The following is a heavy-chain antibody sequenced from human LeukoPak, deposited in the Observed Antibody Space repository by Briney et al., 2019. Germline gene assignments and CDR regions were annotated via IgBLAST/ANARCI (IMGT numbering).Heavy chain of an antibody. CDR3: ATDLAVAAYYFDY. D-gene: IGHD6-19*01. CDR2: FDPEDGET. J-gene: IGHJ4*02. Sequence: ASVTVSFKVSGYTLTELSMHWVRQAPGKGLEWMGGFDPEDGETIYAQKFQGRVTMTEDTSTDTAYMELSSLRSEDTAVYYCATDLAVAAYYFDYWGQGTLVTVSS. CDR1: GYTLTELS. V-gene: IGHV1-24*01.